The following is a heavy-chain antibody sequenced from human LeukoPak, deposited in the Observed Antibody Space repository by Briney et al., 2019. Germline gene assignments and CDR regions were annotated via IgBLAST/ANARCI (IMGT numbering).Heavy chain of an antibody. V-gene: IGHV1-8*01. CDR1: GYTFISYN. Sequence: ASVKVSCKASGYTFISYNINWPRQATGQGLEWMGWVNPRSGDAGYLQKFQGRLTITRDSSIDTAYMDLSGLNSEDTAVYYCARGVPLGYCTYGVCYPPYYLDYWGQGTLVTASS. CDR2: VNPRSGDA. D-gene: IGHD2-8*01. J-gene: IGHJ4*02. CDR3: ARGVPLGYCTYGVCYPPYYLDY.